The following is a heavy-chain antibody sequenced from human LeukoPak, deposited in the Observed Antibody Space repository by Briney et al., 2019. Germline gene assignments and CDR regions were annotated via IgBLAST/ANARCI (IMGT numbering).Heavy chain of an antibody. CDR2: IDHSGST. J-gene: IGHJ4*02. CDR1: GESLTGYY. CDR3: ARASQYSGIWYLDY. V-gene: IGHV4-34*01. Sequence: SETLSLTCAVYGESLTGYYWSWIRQPPEKGLEWVGQIDHSGSTNYNPSLKSRVTMSEDSSKNQFPLRLNSVTAADTAIYYCARASQYSGIWYLDYWGQGTLVTVSS. D-gene: IGHD6-13*01.